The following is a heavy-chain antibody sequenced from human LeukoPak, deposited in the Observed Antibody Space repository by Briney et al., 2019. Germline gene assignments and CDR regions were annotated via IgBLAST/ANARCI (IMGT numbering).Heavy chain of an antibody. V-gene: IGHV3-7*04. CDR1: GFTFSSYW. CDR2: VQENGGEK. CDR3: ARDRRYGSGNYFHYWYFDL. Sequence: GGSLRLSCAASGFTFSSYWMSWVRQAPGKGLEWVADVQENGGEKYYIDSVKGRFTISRDNAKNSLYLQMNSLRVEDTAVYYCARDRRYGSGNYFHYWYFDLWGRGTQVTVSS. J-gene: IGHJ2*01. D-gene: IGHD3-10*01.